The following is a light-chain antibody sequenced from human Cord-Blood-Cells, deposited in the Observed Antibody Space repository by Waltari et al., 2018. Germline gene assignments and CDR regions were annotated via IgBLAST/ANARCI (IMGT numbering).Light chain of an antibody. CDR1: SIHVGSYNL. V-gene: IGLV2-23*01. CDR2: EGS. CDR3: CSYAGSSTVV. J-gene: IGLJ2*01. Sequence: QSALTHPASVSGSPGPSITLSRTGTSIHVGSYNLVSWYQQHPGKAPKLMIYEGSKRPSGVSNRFSGSKSGNTASLTISGLQAEDEADYYCCSYAGSSTVVFGGGTKLTVL.